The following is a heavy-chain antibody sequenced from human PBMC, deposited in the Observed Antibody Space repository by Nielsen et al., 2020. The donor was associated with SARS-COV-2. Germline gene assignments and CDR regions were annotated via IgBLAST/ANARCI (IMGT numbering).Heavy chain of an antibody. V-gene: IGHV3-7*03. CDR1: GFTFSNFW. D-gene: IGHD6-13*01. CDR2: IKHDGSEM. Sequence: GGSMRLSCAASGFTFSNFWMSWVRQAPGKGLEWVANIKHDGSEMYYVDSVKVRFIISRDSANSSLYLQMNSLRVEDTALYYCAREPIAADHWGQGTLVTVSS. CDR3: AREPIAADH. J-gene: IGHJ5*02.